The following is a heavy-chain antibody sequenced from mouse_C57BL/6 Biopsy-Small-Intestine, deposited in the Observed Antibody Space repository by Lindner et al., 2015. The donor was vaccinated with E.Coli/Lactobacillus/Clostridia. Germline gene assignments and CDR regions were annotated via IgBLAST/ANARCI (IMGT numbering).Heavy chain of an antibody. Sequence: VQLQESGAELVRPGTSVKVSCKASGYAFTNHLIEWVKQRPGQGLEWIGVINPGSGGTNYNEKFKGKATLTADKSSSTAYTQLSSLTSEDSAVYFCARRAGYDGWFAYWGQGTLVTVSA. D-gene: IGHD2-2*01. CDR3: ARRAGYDGWFAY. J-gene: IGHJ3*01. CDR2: INPGSGGT. CDR1: GYAFTNHL. V-gene: IGHV1-54*01.